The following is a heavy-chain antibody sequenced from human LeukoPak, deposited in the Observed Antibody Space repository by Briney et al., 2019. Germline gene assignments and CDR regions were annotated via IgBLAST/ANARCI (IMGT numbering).Heavy chain of an antibody. CDR2: IKQDGSER. CDR3: ARGRDSSNWYELDAFDI. D-gene: IGHD6-13*01. V-gene: IGHV3-7*01. Sequence: PGGSLRLSCAASGFTFSSYWMNWVRQAPGKGLEWVANIKQDGSERYYVDSVKGRFTISRDNAKNSLYLQMNSLRAEDTAVYYCARGRDSSNWYELDAFDIWGQGTMVTVSS. J-gene: IGHJ3*02. CDR1: GFTFSSYW.